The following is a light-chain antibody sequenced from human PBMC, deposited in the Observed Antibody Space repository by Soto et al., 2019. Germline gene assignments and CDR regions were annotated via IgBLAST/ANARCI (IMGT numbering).Light chain of an antibody. CDR3: QTWGTGIHVV. CDR1: SGHSSYA. Sequence: QSVLTQSPSASASLGASVKLTCTLSSGHSSYAIAWHQQQPEKGPRYLMKLNSDGSHSKGDGIPDRFSGSISGAERYLTISSLQSEDEADYYCQTWGTGIHVVFGGGTKLTVL. J-gene: IGLJ2*01. V-gene: IGLV4-69*01. CDR2: LNSDGSH.